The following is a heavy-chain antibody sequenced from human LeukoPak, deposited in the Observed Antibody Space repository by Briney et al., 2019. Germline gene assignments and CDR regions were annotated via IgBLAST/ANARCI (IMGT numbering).Heavy chain of an antibody. Sequence: PWASVKVSCKASGGTFSSYAISWVRQAPGQGLEWMGRIIPILGIANYAQKFQGRVTITADKSTSTAYMELSSLRSEDTAVYYCANTPYYDSSGYRFDYWGQGTLVTVSS. CDR3: ANTPYYDSSGYRFDY. D-gene: IGHD3-22*01. CDR2: IIPILGIA. V-gene: IGHV1-69*04. CDR1: GGTFSSYA. J-gene: IGHJ4*02.